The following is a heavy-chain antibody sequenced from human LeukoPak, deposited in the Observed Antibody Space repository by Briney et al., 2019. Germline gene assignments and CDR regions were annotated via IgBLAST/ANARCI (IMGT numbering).Heavy chain of an antibody. Sequence: PSETLSLTCAVYGGSFSGYYWSWIRQPPGKGLXXXXEINHSGSTNYNPSLKSRVTISVDTSKNQFSLKLSSVTAADTAVYYCAGIAAAYYYYYGMDVWGKGTTVTVS. CDR1: GGSFSGYY. D-gene: IGHD6-13*01. J-gene: IGHJ6*04. CDR2: INHSGST. CDR3: AGIAAAYYYYYGMDV. V-gene: IGHV4-34*01.